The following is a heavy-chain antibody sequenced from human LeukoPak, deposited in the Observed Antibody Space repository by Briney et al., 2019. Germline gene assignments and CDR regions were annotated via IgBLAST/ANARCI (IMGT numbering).Heavy chain of an antibody. CDR1: GFTFSIYT. CDR3: ARYTHSSGFDY. V-gene: IGHV3-30*14. J-gene: IGHJ4*02. D-gene: IGHD6-19*01. CDR2: ISYDESTK. Sequence: GGSLRLSCAASGFTFSIYTMHWVRQAPGKGLEWVTSISYDESTKNYAASAEGRFTISRDNSKNTLYLQMNSLRAEDTAVYYCARYTHSSGFDYWGQGTLVTVSS.